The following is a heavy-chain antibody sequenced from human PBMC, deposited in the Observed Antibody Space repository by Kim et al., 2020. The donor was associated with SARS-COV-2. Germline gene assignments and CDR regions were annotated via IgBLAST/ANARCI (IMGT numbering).Heavy chain of an antibody. CDR3: ARDPRGGFRRFDP. CDR1: GGSFSGYR. Sequence: SETLSLTCAVYGGSFSGYRWNWIRQFPGEGLEWIGEIDHVGSTIYNPSLKSRVTISLDTSNNYFSLKLTSVTAADTAMYYCARDPRGGFRRFDPWGQGTLVTVSS. V-gene: IGHV4-34*01. D-gene: IGHD3-16*01. CDR2: IDHVGST. J-gene: IGHJ5*02.